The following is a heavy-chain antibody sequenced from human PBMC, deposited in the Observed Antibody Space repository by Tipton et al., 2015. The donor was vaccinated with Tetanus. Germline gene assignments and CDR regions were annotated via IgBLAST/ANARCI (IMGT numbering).Heavy chain of an antibody. CDR3: ARGVPYSTTMGSDWFDP. J-gene: IGHJ5*02. Sequence: TLSLTCTVSGDSVSGYSWNWIRQPPGKGLEWLAYVSYSGRTNSNYSLKSRITISQDTSKNQFSLRLTSVTAADTAVYYCARGVPYSTTMGSDWFDPWGQGTLVTVSS. CDR1: GDSVSGYS. V-gene: IGHV4-59*02. CDR2: VSYSGRT. D-gene: IGHD2-2*01.